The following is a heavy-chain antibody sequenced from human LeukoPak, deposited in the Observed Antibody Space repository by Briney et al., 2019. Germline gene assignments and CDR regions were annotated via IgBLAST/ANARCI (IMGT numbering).Heavy chain of an antibody. CDR2: IKQDGSEK. Sequence: GGSLRLSCAASGFTFSSYWMSWVRQAPGKGLEWVANIKQDGSEKYYVDSVKGRFTISRDNAKNSLYLQMNSLRAEDTAVYYCARDCSSTSCHTGYFDYWGQGTLVTVSS. V-gene: IGHV3-7*01. D-gene: IGHD2-2*02. CDR1: GFTFSSYW. J-gene: IGHJ4*02. CDR3: ARDCSSTSCHTGYFDY.